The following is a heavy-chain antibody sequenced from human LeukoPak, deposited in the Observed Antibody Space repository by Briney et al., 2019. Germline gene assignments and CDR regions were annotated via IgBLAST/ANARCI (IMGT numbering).Heavy chain of an antibody. D-gene: IGHD3-22*01. J-gene: IGHJ4*02. CDR1: GFAFSDYY. V-gene: IGHV3-11*01. CDR3: AAEDSSGYYEPVDY. CDR2: ISSSSSTI. Sequence: GGSLRLSGAASGFAFSDYYMSWIRQAPGKGLGWVSYISSSSSTIYYADSVKGRFTISRDNAKNSLYLQMNSLRAEDTAVYYCAAEDSSGYYEPVDYWGQGTLVTVSS.